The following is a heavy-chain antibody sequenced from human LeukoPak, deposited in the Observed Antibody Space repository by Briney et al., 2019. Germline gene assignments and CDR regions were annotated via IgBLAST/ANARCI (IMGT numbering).Heavy chain of an antibody. J-gene: IGHJ6*02. Sequence: SVKVSCKASGGTFSSYAISWVRQAPGQGLEWMGGIIPIFGTANYAQKFQGRVTITADESTSTAYMELSSLRSEDTAVYYCARVESIVVVITDYYYYGMDVWGRGTTVTVSS. CDR3: ARVESIVVVITDYYYYGMDV. D-gene: IGHD3-22*01. V-gene: IGHV1-69*01. CDR2: IIPIFGTA. CDR1: GGTFSSYA.